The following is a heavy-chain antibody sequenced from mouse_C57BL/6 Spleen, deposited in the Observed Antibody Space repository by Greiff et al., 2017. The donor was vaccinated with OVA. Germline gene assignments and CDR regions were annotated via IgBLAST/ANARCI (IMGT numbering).Heavy chain of an antibody. Sequence: EVKLQESGPGLVKPSQSLSLTCSVTGYSITSGYYWNWIRQSPGNKLEWMGYISYDGSNNYNPSLKNRISITRDTSKNQFFLKLNSVTTEDTATYYCARIYYDYDDYVMDYWGQGTSVTVSS. CDR2: ISYDGSN. CDR1: GYSITSGYY. D-gene: IGHD2-4*01. CDR3: ARIYYDYDDYVMDY. V-gene: IGHV3-6*01. J-gene: IGHJ4*01.